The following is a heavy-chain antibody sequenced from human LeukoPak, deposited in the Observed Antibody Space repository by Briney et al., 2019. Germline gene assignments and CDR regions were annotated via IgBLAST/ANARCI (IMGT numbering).Heavy chain of an antibody. V-gene: IGHV4-61*01. CDR2: IYYSGST. J-gene: IGHJ2*01. Sequence: PSETLSLTCTVSGGSISSTSYYWSWIRQPPGKGLEWIGYIYYSGSTNYNPSLKSRVTISVDTSKNQFSLKLSSVTAADTAVYYCASYNRYFDLWGRGTLVTVSS. D-gene: IGHD5-24*01. CDR3: ASYNRYFDL. CDR1: GGSISSTSYY.